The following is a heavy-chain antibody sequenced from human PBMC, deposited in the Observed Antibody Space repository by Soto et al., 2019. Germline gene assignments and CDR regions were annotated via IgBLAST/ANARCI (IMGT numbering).Heavy chain of an antibody. D-gene: IGHD2-21*01. CDR2: IYYSGST. CDR1: GGSISSYY. V-gene: IGHV4-59*01. Sequence: SETLSLTCTVSGGSISSYYWSWIRQPPGKGLEWIGYIYYSGSTNYNPSLKSRVTISVDTSKNQFSLKLSSVTAADTALYYCAKDMGPYNGFDPWGQGTLVTVSS. J-gene: IGHJ5*02. CDR3: AKDMGPYNGFDP.